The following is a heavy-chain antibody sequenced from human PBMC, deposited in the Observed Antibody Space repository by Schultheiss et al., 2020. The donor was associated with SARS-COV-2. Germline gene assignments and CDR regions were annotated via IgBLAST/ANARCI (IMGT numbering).Heavy chain of an antibody. CDR3: ARQPTEWFQGSIDY. V-gene: IGHV1-2*02. CDR1: GYTFTGYY. Sequence: SCKASGYTFTGYYMHWVRQAPGQGLEWMGWINPNSGGTNYAQKFQGRVTMTRDTSISTAYMELSRLRSDDTAVYYCARQPTEWFQGSIDYWGQGTLVTVSS. J-gene: IGHJ4*02. CDR2: INPNSGGT. D-gene: IGHD3-3*01.